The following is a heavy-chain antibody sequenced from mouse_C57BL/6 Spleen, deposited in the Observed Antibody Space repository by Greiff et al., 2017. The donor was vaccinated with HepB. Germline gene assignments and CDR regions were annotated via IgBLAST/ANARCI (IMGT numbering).Heavy chain of an antibody. J-gene: IGHJ2*01. V-gene: IGHV1-4*01. Sequence: VKVVESGAELARPGASVKMSCKASGYTFTSYTMHWVKQRPGQGLEWIGYINPSSGYTKYNQKFKDKATLTADKSSSTAYMQLSSLTSEDSAVYYCARGNWDVYFDYWGQGTTLTVSS. CDR1: GYTFTSYT. CDR2: INPSSGYT. CDR3: ARGNWDVYFDY. D-gene: IGHD4-1*01.